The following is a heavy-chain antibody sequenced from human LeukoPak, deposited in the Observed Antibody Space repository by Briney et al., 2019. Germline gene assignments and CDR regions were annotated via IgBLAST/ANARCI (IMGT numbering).Heavy chain of an antibody. CDR1: GGSISSYY. J-gene: IGHJ5*02. V-gene: IGHV4-59*01. Sequence: SETLSLTCTVSGGSISSYYWSWIRQPPGKGLEWIGYIYTSGSTNYNPSLKSRVTISVDTSKNQFSLKLSSLRSEDTAVYYCARDNYAGANWFDPWGQGTLVTVSS. D-gene: IGHD1-7*01. CDR3: ARDNYAGANWFDP. CDR2: IYTSGST.